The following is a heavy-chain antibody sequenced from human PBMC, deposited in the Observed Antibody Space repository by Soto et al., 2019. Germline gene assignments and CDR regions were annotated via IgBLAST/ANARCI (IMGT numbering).Heavy chain of an antibody. D-gene: IGHD1-1*01. CDR1: GGSISSGGYS. Sequence: QLQLQESGSGLVRPSQTLSLTCAVSGGSISSGGYSWNWIRQPPGKGLEWIGYIYHSGSTLYNPSLVSRVTISVDKSTNQFALMLSSVTAADTAVYYCARDQLEGNGFDPWGQGTLVTVSS. CDR3: ARDQLEGNGFDP. V-gene: IGHV4-30-2*01. J-gene: IGHJ5*02. CDR2: IYHSGST.